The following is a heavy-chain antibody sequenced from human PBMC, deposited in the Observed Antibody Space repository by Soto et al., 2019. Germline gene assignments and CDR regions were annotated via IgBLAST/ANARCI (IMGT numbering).Heavy chain of an antibody. CDR2: ISAYNGNT. V-gene: IGHV1-18*01. D-gene: IGHD1-1*01. CDR3: AKTGTGDWFDP. J-gene: IGHJ5*02. CDR1: GYTLTELS. Sequence: ASVKVSCKVSGYTLTELSMHWVRQAPGQGLEWMGWISAYNGNTNYAQKLQGRVTMTTDTSTSTAYMELRSLRSDDTAVYYCAKTGTGDWFDPWGQGTLVTVSS.